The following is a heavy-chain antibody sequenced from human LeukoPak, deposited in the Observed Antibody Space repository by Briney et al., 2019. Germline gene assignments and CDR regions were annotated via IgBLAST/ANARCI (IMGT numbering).Heavy chain of an antibody. Sequence: PSETLSLTCAVFGGSFSDYFWSWLRQPPGEGLEWIGEIDHSGGTDYNPSLKSRVTMSVDTSKNQFSLKLTSVTAADAAVYYCARMRGGGIGYSNYMDVWGKGTTVIVSS. V-gene: IGHV4-34*01. J-gene: IGHJ6*03. CDR2: IDHSGGT. CDR3: ARMRGGGIGYSNYMDV. D-gene: IGHD2-15*01. CDR1: GGSFSDYF.